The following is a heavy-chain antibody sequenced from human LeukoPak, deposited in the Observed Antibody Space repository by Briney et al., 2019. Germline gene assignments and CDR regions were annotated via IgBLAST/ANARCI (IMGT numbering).Heavy chain of an antibody. V-gene: IGHV3-23*01. D-gene: IGHD4-17*01. J-gene: IGHJ4*02. CDR2: ISSSGGST. Sequence: GGSLRLSCVTSGFFFNSYWMSWVRQAPGKGLEWVSLISSSGGSTYYTDSVKGRFTISRDNSKNTLYLQMNSLRAEDTAVYYCAKAFYGDYVIDYWGQGTLVTVSS. CDR1: GFFFNSYW. CDR3: AKAFYGDYVIDY.